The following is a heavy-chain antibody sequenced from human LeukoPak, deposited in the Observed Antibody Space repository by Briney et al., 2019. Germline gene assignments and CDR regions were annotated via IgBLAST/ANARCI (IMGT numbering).Heavy chain of an antibody. CDR3: AKDGYGDYAASFDH. CDR1: GFTFSIYG. Sequence: GGSLRLSCAASGFTFSIYGMHWVRQAPGKGLEWVADISYDGSNEYYADSVEGRFIISRDNSKNTLYLQMNSLRAEDTAVYYCAKDGYGDYAASFDHWGQGTLVTVSS. D-gene: IGHD4-17*01. V-gene: IGHV3-30*18. CDR2: ISYDGSNE. J-gene: IGHJ4*02.